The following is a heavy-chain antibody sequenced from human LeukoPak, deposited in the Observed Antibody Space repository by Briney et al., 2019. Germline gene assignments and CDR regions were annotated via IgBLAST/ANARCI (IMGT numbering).Heavy chain of an antibody. Sequence: PSETLSLTCAIYGGSFSDYYWSWIRQPPGKGLEWIGEINHSGNINYNPSLKSRVIISVDTPKKQFSLKMRSVTAADTAVYYCASSARLGYWGQGTLVTVSS. J-gene: IGHJ4*02. CDR1: GGSFSDYY. CDR2: INHSGNI. D-gene: IGHD2-21*01. V-gene: IGHV4-34*01. CDR3: ASSARLGY.